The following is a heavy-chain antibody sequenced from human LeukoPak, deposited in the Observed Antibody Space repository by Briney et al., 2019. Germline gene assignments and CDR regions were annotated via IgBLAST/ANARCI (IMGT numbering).Heavy chain of an antibody. J-gene: IGHJ4*02. CDR3: AREGTTVVTRALDY. CDR2: INHSGST. D-gene: IGHD2-21*02. Sequence: SETLSLTCAVYGGSFSGYYWSWIRQPPGKGLEWIGEINHSGSTNYNPSLKSRVTISVDTSKNQFSLKLSSVTAADTAMYYCAREGTTVVTRALDYWGQGTLVTVSS. V-gene: IGHV4-34*01. CDR1: GGSFSGYY.